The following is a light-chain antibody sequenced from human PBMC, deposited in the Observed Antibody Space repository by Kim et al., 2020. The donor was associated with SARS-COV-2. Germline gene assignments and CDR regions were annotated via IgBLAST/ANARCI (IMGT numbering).Light chain of an antibody. Sequence: DIVMTQSPDSLAVSLGERVTITCKSSQSVLHGANNKNNLAWYQQKPGQPPKLLIYWASTRESGVPDRISGSGSGTDFTLTISSLQAEDVALYYCQQYYAIPWTFGQGTKVDIK. CDR3: QQYYAIPWT. J-gene: IGKJ1*01. CDR1: QSVLHGANNKNN. V-gene: IGKV4-1*01. CDR2: WAS.